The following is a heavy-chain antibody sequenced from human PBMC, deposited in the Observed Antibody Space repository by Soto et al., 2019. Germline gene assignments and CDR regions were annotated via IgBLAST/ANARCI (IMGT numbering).Heavy chain of an antibody. D-gene: IGHD2-15*01. CDR1: GYTFTSYG. J-gene: IGHJ4*02. Sequence: QVQLVQSGAEVKKPGASVKVSCKASGYTFTSYGISWVRQAPGQGLEWMGWISAYNGNTNYAQKLQGRVTMTTDTPTSTANMELRSLRPDDTAVYYCAGVRLGVAATYAYWGQGTLVPVSS. CDR2: ISAYNGNT. V-gene: IGHV1-18*01. CDR3: AGVRLGVAATYAY.